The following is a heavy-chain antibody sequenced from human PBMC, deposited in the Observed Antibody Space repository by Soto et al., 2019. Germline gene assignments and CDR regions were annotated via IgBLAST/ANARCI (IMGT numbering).Heavy chain of an antibody. CDR1: GYTFTGYY. D-gene: IGHD6-19*01. J-gene: IGHJ6*02. CDR2: INPNSGGT. Sequence: ASVKVSCKASGYTFTGYYMHWVRQAPGQGLEWMGWINPNSGGTNYAQKFQGWVTMTRDTSISTAYMELSRLRSDDTAVYYCARAVAGPDVAGMDVWGQGTTVTVSS. V-gene: IGHV1-2*04. CDR3: ARAVAGPDVAGMDV.